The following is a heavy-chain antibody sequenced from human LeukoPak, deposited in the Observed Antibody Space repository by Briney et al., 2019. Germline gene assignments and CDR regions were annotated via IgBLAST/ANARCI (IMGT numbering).Heavy chain of an antibody. J-gene: IGHJ4*02. D-gene: IGHD6-19*01. CDR3: VRDRGSGWSFDS. CDR1: GGSVSSNSGA. Sequence: SQTLSLTCAISGGSVSSNSGAWNWIRQSPSGGLEWLGRTYYRSNWYNDYAVSVKSRITINPDTSKNQFSLQLNSVTPEDTAVYYCVRDRGSGWSFDSWGQGTLVTVSS. CDR2: TYYRSNWYN. V-gene: IGHV6-1*01.